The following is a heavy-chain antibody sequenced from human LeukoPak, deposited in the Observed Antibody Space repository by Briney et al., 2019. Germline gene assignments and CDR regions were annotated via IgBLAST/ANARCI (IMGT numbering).Heavy chain of an antibody. CDR1: GFTYSSYE. CDR2: ISSSGSTI. J-gene: IGHJ3*02. V-gene: IGHV3-48*03. Sequence: QPGGSLRLSCAASGFTYSSYEMNWVRQAPGKGLEWVSYISSSGSTIYYADSVKGRFTISRDNAKNSLYLQMNSLRAEDTAVYYCATIAREYDAFDIWGQGTMVTVSS. CDR3: ATIAREYDAFDI. D-gene: IGHD3-10*01.